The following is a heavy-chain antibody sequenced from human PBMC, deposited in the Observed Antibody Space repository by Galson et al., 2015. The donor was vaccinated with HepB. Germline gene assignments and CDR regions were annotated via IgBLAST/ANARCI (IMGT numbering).Heavy chain of an antibody. V-gene: IGHV3-15*01. J-gene: IGHJ4*02. Sequence: SLRLSCAASGFTFSSYAMSWVRQAPGKGLEWVGRIKSKTDGGTTDYAAPVKGRFTISRDDSKNTLYLQMNSLKTEDTAVYYCTTRHDYGDSAFDYWGQGTLVTVSS. CDR1: GFTFSSYA. CDR3: TTRHDYGDSAFDY. D-gene: IGHD4-17*01. CDR2: IKSKTDGGTT.